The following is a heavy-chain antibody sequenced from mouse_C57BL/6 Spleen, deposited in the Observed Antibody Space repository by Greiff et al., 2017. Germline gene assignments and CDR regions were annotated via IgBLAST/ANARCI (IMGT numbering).Heavy chain of an antibody. D-gene: IGHD2-3*01. CDR2: INPNNGGT. V-gene: IGHV1-22*01. J-gene: IGHJ4*01. CDR3: ARNGYYVGAMDY. Sequence: VQLQESGPELVKPGASVKMSCKASGYTFTDYNMHWVKQSHGKSLEWIGYINPNNGGTSYNQKFKGKATLTVNKSSSTAYMELRRLTSEDSAVYYCARNGYYVGAMDYWGQGTSGTVSS. CDR1: GYTFTDYN.